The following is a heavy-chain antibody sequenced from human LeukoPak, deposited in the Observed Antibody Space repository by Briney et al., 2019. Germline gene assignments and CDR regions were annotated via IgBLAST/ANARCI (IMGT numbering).Heavy chain of an antibody. CDR2: IFYSGDT. D-gene: IGHD4-11*01. Sequence: SETLSLTCSVSGASIGSYYWGWIRQPPGKGLEWIGYIFYSGDTNYNPSLQSRVTMSVDTSKSQFSLKLSSVTAGDTAVYYCARAGYSSTTLYYFDYWGQGTLVTVSS. V-gene: IGHV4-59*01. J-gene: IGHJ4*02. CDR1: GASIGSYY. CDR3: ARAGYSSTTLYYFDY.